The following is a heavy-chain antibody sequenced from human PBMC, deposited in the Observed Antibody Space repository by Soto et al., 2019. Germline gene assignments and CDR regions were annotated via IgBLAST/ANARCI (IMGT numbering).Heavy chain of an antibody. Sequence: GSLSLSCAASGFPFSSYAMRWVRQAPGKGLEWVSAISGSGGSTYYADSVKGRFTISRDNSKNTLYLQMNSLRVEDTAVYYCAKSLRRPLRGWDTAMGGSYYFDYWGQGTLVTVSS. J-gene: IGHJ4*02. D-gene: IGHD5-18*01. CDR1: GFPFSSYA. CDR2: ISGSGGST. CDR3: AKSLRRPLRGWDTAMGGSYYFDY. V-gene: IGHV3-23*01.